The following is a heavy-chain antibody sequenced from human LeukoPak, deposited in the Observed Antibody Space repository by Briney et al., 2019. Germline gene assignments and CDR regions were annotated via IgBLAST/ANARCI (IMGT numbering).Heavy chain of an antibody. Sequence: PGGSLRPSCAASGFTFSSYWMSWVRQAPGKGLEWVANIKQDGSEKYYVDSVKGRFTISRDNAKNSLYLQMNSLRAEDTAVYYCARERGDYGDYYAFDIWGQGTMVTVSS. CDR2: IKQDGSEK. V-gene: IGHV3-7*01. D-gene: IGHD4-17*01. CDR3: ARERGDYGDYYAFDI. J-gene: IGHJ3*02. CDR1: GFTFSSYW.